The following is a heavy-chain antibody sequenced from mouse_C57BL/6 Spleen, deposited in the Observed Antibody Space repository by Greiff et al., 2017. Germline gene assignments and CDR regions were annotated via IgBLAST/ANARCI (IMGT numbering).Heavy chain of an antibody. D-gene: IGHD2-1*01. J-gene: IGHJ4*01. Sequence: QVQLQQPGTELVKPGASVKLSCKASGYTFTDYCMHWVKQRPGQGLEWIGNINPGNGGTNYNEKFKSKATLTVDKSSSTAYMQLSSLTSEDSAVYYCARGNYGNCYAMDDWGQGTSVTASS. V-gene: IGHV1-53*01. CDR1: GYTFTDYC. CDR2: INPGNGGT. CDR3: ARGNYGNCYAMDD.